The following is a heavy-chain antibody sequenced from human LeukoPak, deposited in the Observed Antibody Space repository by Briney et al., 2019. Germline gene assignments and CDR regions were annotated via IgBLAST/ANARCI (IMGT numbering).Heavy chain of an antibody. CDR1: GFTFSSYA. D-gene: IGHD2-15*01. CDR3: AKETLGYCSGGSCQGLNY. CDR2: ISGSGGST. J-gene: IGHJ4*02. V-gene: IGHV3-23*01. Sequence: GGSLRLSCAASGFTFSSYAMSWVRQAPGKGLEWVSAISGSGGSTYYADSVKGRFTISRDNSKNTLYLQMNRLRAEDTAIYYCAKETLGYCSGGSCQGLNYWGQGTLVTVSS.